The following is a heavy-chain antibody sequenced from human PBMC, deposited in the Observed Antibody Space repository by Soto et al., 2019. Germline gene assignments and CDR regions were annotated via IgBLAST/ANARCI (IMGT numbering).Heavy chain of an antibody. V-gene: IGHV3-53*01. D-gene: IGHD2-21*01. J-gene: IGHJ4*02. CDR1: GFSVGGNY. CDR3: ARGPNSDC. Sequence: EEQLVQSGGGLIQPGGSLRLSCAASGFSVGGNYMSWVRQAPGKGLECVSLTYSGGNPYYADSVKGRFTLSRDNFKNTLYLQMNSLRVEDTAVYFCARGPNSDCWGQGTLVTVSS. CDR2: TYSGGNP.